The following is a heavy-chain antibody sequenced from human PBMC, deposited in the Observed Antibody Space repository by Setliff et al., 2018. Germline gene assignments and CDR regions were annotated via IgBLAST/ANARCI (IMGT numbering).Heavy chain of an antibody. V-gene: IGHV1-46*01. CDR3: ARDVFPYHYEGAFDI. J-gene: IGHJ3*02. CDR1: GYTFTSHY. Sequence: ASVKVSCKASGYTFTSHYTHWVRQAPGLGLEWMGTINPSSGRASYAQKFQGRVTMTRDTSTSTVYMDMSSLRSEDTAVYYCARDVFPYHYEGAFDIWGQGTMVTVSS. CDR2: INPSSGRA. D-gene: IGHD3-22*01.